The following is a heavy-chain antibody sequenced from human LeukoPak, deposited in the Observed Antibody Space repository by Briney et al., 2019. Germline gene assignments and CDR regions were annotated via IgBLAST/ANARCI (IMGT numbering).Heavy chain of an antibody. D-gene: IGHD6-13*01. CDR2: ISSHSDYM. CDR1: GFTFSSSG. J-gene: IGHJ4*02. CDR3: ARMHSSSRYSPFDH. Sequence: PGGSLRLSCAASGFTFSSSGMNWVRQAPGKGLEWVASISSHSDYMYYADSLKGRFTISRDNANNSLYLQMSSLRAEDTAVYYCARMHSSSRYSPFDHWGQGSLVTVSS. V-gene: IGHV3-21*01.